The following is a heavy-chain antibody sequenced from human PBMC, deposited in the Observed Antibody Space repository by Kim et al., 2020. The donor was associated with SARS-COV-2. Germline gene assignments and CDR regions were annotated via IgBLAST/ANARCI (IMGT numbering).Heavy chain of an antibody. CDR3: ATDGIVTGGGTTGTTDDAFDI. J-gene: IGHJ3*02. CDR1: GYTLTELS. V-gene: IGHV1-24*01. D-gene: IGHD1-1*01. Sequence: ASVKVSCKVSGYTLTELSMHWVRQAPGKGLEWMGGFDPEDGETIYAQKFQGRVTMTEDTSTDTAYMELSSLRSEDTAVYYCATDGIVTGGGTTGTTDDAFDIWGQGTMVTVSS. CDR2: FDPEDGET.